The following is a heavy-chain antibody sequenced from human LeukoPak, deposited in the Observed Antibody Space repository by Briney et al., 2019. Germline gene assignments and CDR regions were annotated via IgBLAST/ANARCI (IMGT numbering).Heavy chain of an antibody. CDR1: GLTFSSYE. D-gene: IGHD3-3*01. J-gene: IGHJ4*02. V-gene: IGHV3-48*03. CDR2: ISSSGSTI. CDR3: ARGGVVTFDY. Sequence: GGSLRLSCAASGLTFSSYEMNWVRQAPGKGLEWVSYISSSGSTIYYADSVKGRFTISRDNAKNSLYLQMNSLRAEDTAVYYCARGGVVTFDYWGQGTLVTVSS.